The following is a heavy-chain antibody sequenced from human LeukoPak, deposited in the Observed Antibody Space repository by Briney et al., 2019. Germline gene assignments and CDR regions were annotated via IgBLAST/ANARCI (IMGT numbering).Heavy chain of an antibody. V-gene: IGHV3-20*04. D-gene: IGHD1-1*01. Sequence: SGGSLTLSCEHSGFTFDVYGMGWVRQAPGKGRKWVTCIKWDGGITFYAVSVKGRFTIYRDNAKNSLYLQMNSLRAEDTALYYCARDLSDNWYAFGYWGRGTLVTVSS. CDR3: ARDLSDNWYAFGY. CDR2: IKWDGGIT. J-gene: IGHJ4*02. CDR1: GFTFDVYG.